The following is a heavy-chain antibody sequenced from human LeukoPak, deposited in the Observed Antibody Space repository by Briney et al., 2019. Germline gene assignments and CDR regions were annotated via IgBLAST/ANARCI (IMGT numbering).Heavy chain of an antibody. CDR1: GGSLRSDY. Sequence: PSETLSPTCTVSGGSLRSDYWSWIRQPPGKGLEWIAYIHYNGRTNYNPSLKSRVTISLDTSKNQFSLKLSSVSAADTAVYYCARGPGSHFDYWGQGTLVTVSS. V-gene: IGHV4-59*12. CDR3: ARGPGSHFDY. CDR2: IHYNGRT. D-gene: IGHD1-26*01. J-gene: IGHJ4*02.